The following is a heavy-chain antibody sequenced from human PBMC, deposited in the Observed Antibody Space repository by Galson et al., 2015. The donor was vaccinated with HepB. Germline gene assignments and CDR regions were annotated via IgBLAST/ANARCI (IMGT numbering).Heavy chain of an antibody. D-gene: IGHD2-2*01. CDR1: GYTFNNYG. CDR3: ARDEKKEIVVVPYYYYVMDV. J-gene: IGHJ6*02. CDR2: IGGYTGDR. Sequence: SVKVSCKASGYTFNNYGISWVRQAPGQGLEWMGWIGGYTGDRKYAQKFQGRVTMTTDTSTRTAYMELRNLRSDDTAVYYCARDEKKEIVVVPYYYYVMDVWGQGTTVAVSS. V-gene: IGHV1-18*01.